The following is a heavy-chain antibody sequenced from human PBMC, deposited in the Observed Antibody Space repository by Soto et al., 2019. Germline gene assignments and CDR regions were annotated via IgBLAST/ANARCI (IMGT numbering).Heavy chain of an antibody. Sequence: ASVKVSCKASGFTFTSSSVQWVRQARGQRLEWIGWIVVGSGNTNYAQKFQERVTITRDMSTSTAYMELSSLRSEDTAVYYCAAGTSYDFWSGYWDYYYGMDVWGQGTTVTVSS. D-gene: IGHD3-3*01. V-gene: IGHV1-58*01. CDR1: GFTFTSSS. CDR2: IVVGSGNT. CDR3: AAGTSYDFWSGYWDYYYGMDV. J-gene: IGHJ6*02.